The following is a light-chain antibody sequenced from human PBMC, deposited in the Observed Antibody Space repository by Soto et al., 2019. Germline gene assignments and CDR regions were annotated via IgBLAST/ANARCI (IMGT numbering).Light chain of an antibody. CDR3: QHYGQT. CDR2: RTS. CDR1: QSISSN. J-gene: IGKJ1*01. V-gene: IGKV3-15*01. Sequence: EIVMTQSPATLSVSPGERATLSCRASQSISSNLAWYQQKPGQAPRLLTFRTSSRATGFPARFSGSGSGTDFTLTISILEPEDLGVYYCQHYGQTFGPGTKVDIK.